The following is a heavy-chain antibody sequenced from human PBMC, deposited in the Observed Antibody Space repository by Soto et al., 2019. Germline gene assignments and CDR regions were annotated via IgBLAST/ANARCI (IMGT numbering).Heavy chain of an antibody. Sequence: PGGSLRLSCEASGFTFNRVSMNWVRQVPGKGLEWVASISSASSETWYADSVKGRFIIPRDNAQNSLFLQMNPLRPADSDIYHCARVAHWGPGTQVTVSS. CDR3: ARVAH. J-gene: IGHJ5*02. CDR1: GFTFNRVS. CDR2: ISSASSET. V-gene: IGHV3-21*01.